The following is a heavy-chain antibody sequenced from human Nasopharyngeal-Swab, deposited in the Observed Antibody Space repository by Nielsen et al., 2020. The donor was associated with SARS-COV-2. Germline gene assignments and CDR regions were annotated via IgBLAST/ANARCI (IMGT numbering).Heavy chain of an antibody. J-gene: IGHJ6*02. Sequence: SLKISCAASGFTFDDSAMHWVRQAPGKGLEWVSGISWDSGTMGYADSLKGRFTISRDNAKNSLYLQMNSLGAEDTALYYCAKDKEVLGYYGMDVWGQGTTVTVSS. V-gene: IGHV3-9*01. CDR3: AKDKEVLGYYGMDV. D-gene: IGHD3-10*01. CDR2: ISWDSGTM. CDR1: GFTFDDSA.